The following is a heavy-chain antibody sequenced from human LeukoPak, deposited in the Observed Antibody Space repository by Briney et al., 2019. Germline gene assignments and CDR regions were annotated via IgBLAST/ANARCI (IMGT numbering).Heavy chain of an antibody. CDR2: IRSKTYGGST. V-gene: IGHV3-49*03. D-gene: IGHD6-19*01. CDR1: GFTFGDYA. J-gene: IGHJ5*02. Sequence: GGSLRLSCTASGFTFGDYAMSWFRQAPGKGLEWVGFIRSKTYGGSTEYAASVKARFTISRDDSKSIAYLQMNSLKTEDTAVYYCTRDLTYSSGWYGPYNWFDPWGQGTLVTVSS. CDR3: TRDLTYSSGWYGPYNWFDP.